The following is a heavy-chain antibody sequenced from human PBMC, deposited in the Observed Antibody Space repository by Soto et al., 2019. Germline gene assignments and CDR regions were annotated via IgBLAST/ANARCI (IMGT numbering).Heavy chain of an antibody. CDR3: ASIVVVTADDAFDI. Sequence: SETLSLTCTVSGGSISSSSYYWGWIRQPPGKGLEWIGSIYYSGSTYYNPSLKSRVTISVDTSKNQFSLKLSSVTAADTAVYYCASIVVVTADDAFDIWGQGTMVTVSS. CDR2: IYYSGST. V-gene: IGHV4-39*01. J-gene: IGHJ3*02. CDR1: GGSISSSSYY. D-gene: IGHD2-21*02.